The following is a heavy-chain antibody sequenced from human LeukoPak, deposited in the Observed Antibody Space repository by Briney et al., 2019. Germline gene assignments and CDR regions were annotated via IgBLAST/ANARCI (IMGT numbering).Heavy chain of an antibody. Sequence: GGSLRLSCAASGFTFSSYWMSWVRQAPGKGLEWVANIKQDGSEKYYVDSVKGRFTISRDKAKNSLYLQMNSLRAGDTAVYYCARGGRKQQLAQDRNDYWGQGTLVTVSS. D-gene: IGHD6-13*01. CDR1: GFTFSSYW. V-gene: IGHV3-7*01. CDR3: ARGGRKQQLAQDRNDY. J-gene: IGHJ4*02. CDR2: IKQDGSEK.